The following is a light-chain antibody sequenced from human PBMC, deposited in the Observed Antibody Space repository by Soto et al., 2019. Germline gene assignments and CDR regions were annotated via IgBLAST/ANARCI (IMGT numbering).Light chain of an antibody. Sequence: QSVLTQPASVSGSPGQSIAISCTGTSSEVGAYYYFSWYQQHPGKAPKLMIYDVNHRPSGVFNRFSGSKSGNTASLTISGLQAEDEADYYCSSYTSSSSVIFGGGTQLTVL. CDR1: SSEVGAYYY. V-gene: IGLV2-14*01. CDR3: SSYTSSSSVI. CDR2: DVN. J-gene: IGLJ2*01.